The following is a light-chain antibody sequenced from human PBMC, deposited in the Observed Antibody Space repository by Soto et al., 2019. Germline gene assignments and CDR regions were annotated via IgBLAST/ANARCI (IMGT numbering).Light chain of an antibody. CDR3: QKYNNWPPIT. V-gene: IGKV3-15*01. Sequence: IVMTQAPATLSVAPGERATLSCRASQSVSSNLAWYQQNPGQAPRLLIFGASTRATGIPARFSGSGSGTAFTLTISSLQSEDFAVYYCQKYNNWPPITFGQGTRL. J-gene: IGKJ5*01. CDR2: GAS. CDR1: QSVSSN.